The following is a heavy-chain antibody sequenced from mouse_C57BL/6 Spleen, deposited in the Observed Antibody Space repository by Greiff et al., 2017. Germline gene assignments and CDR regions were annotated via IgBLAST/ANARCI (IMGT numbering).Heavy chain of an antibody. Sequence: VQLQQSGAELVKPGASVKMSCKASGYTFTSYWITWVKQRPGQGLEWIGDIYPGSGSTNYNEKFKSKATLTVDTSSSTAYMQLSSLTSEDSAVYYCARWHYGSSPWFAYWGQGTLVTVSA. V-gene: IGHV1-55*01. CDR3: ARWHYGSSPWFAY. D-gene: IGHD1-1*01. CDR2: IYPGSGST. J-gene: IGHJ3*01. CDR1: GYTFTSYW.